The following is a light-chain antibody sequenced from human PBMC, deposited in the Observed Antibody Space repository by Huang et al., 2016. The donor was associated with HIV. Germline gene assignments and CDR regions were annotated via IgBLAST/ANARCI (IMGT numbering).Light chain of an antibody. CDR3: QQYGSSPAYT. J-gene: IGKJ2*01. CDR2: GAS. V-gene: IGKV3-20*01. Sequence: EIVLTQSPGTLSLSPGERATLSCRASQSVSSNYLAWYQQKPGQAPRPLIYGASSRATGIPERFSGSGSGRDFTLTISRLEPEDFAVYYCQQYGSSPAYTFGQGTKLEIK. CDR1: QSVSSNY.